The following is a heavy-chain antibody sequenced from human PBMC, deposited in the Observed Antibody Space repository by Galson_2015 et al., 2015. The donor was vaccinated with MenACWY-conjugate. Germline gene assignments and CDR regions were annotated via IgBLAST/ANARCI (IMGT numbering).Heavy chain of an antibody. CDR2: IYWDDDK. J-gene: IGHJ3*02. V-gene: IGHV2-5*02. CDR3: AQGDVFDI. Sequence: WVRQPPGKALEWLALIYWDDDKRYSPSLKSRLTITKDTSKNQVVLTMTNMDPVDTATYYCAQGDVFDIWGQGTLVTVSS.